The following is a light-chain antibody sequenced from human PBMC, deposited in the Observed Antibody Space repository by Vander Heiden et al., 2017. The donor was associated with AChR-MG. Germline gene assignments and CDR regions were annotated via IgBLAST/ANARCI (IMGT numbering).Light chain of an antibody. CDR3: QSYDSSLSGSV. CDR1: SSKSGAGYD. V-gene: IGLV1-40*01. Sequence: QSVLPPPPSVSAAPGPRVNTSCTGSSSKSGAGYDGHWYQQLPGTATKLLIYGNSNRPSGVPDRFSGSKSGTSASLAITGLQAEDEADYYCQSYDSSLSGSVFGGGTKLTVL. CDR2: GNS. J-gene: IGLJ2*01.